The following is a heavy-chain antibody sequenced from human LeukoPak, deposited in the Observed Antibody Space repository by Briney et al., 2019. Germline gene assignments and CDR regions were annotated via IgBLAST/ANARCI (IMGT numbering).Heavy chain of an antibody. D-gene: IGHD1-26*01. V-gene: IGHV3-30*02. J-gene: IGHJ4*02. CDR2: IRYDGSNK. Sequence: PGGSLRLSCAASGFTFSSYGMHWVRQAPGKGLEWVAFIRYDGSNKYYADSVKGRFTISRDNSKNTLYLQMNSLRAEDTAVYYCAKDSWEVGATLEIDYWGQGTLVTVSS. CDR1: GFTFSSYG. CDR3: AKDSWEVGATLEIDY.